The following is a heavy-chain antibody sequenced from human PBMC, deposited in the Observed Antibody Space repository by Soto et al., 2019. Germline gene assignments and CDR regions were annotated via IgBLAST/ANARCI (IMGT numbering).Heavy chain of an antibody. CDR1: GGSFSGYY. CDR2: INDSGST. Sequence: SETLSRTWAVYGGSFSGYYWSWIRQPPGKGLEWIGEINDSGSTNYNPSLKSRVTISVDTSKNQFSLKLSSVTAADTAVYYCATTVTSVNWFDPWGQGTLVTVSS. CDR3: ATTVTSVNWFDP. J-gene: IGHJ5*02. D-gene: IGHD4-17*01. V-gene: IGHV4-34*01.